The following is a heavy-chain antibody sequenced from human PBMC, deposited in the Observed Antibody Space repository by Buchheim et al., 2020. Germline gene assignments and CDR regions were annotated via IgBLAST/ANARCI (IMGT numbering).Heavy chain of an antibody. D-gene: IGHD2-15*01. Sequence: VQLVESGGGVVQPGRSLRLSCAASGFTFSSYAMHWVRQAPGKGLEWVAVISYDGSNKYYADSVKGRFTISRDNSKNTLYLQMNSLRAEDTAVYYCARDVVGAYLGGMDVWGQGTT. CDR1: GFTFSSYA. V-gene: IGHV3-30*04. J-gene: IGHJ6*02. CDR3: ARDVVGAYLGGMDV. CDR2: ISYDGSNK.